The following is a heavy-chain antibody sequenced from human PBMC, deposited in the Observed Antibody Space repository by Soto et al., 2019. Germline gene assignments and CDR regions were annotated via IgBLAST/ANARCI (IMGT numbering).Heavy chain of an antibody. J-gene: IGHJ4*02. CDR1: GFTFSDHY. D-gene: IGHD2-21*01. V-gene: IGHV3-72*01. CDR3: ARIKDYFTDY. Sequence: GGSLRLSCAASGFTFSDHYMDWVRQAPGKGLEWVGRIRKKVNSYTTAYAASVKGRFTISRDDSYNSLYLQMNSLKTEDTAMYYCARIKDYFTDYWGQGTLVTVSS. CDR2: IRKKVNSYTT.